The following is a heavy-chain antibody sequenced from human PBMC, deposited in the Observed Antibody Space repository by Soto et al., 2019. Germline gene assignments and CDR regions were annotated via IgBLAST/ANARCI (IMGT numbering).Heavy chain of an antibody. CDR2: ISAYNGNT. Sequence: ASVKVSCKASGYTFTSYGISWVRQAPGQGLEWMGWISAYNGNTNYAQKLQGRVTMTTDTSTSTAYMELRSLRSDDTAVYYCARDQGRSGGSWLHCMDVWGQGTTVTVSS. J-gene: IGHJ6*02. CDR1: GYTFTSYG. CDR3: ARDQGRSGGSWLHCMDV. D-gene: IGHD2-15*01. V-gene: IGHV1-18*01.